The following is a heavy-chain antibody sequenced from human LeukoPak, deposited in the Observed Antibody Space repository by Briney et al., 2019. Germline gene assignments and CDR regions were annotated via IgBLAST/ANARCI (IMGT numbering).Heavy chain of an antibody. CDR1: GDSISSIIYY. J-gene: IGHJ6*02. Sequence: SETLSLTCTVSGDSISSIIYYWGRIPQPPGKGLEWIGRICYSGSTSYNPSLKSRVTISVDTTKNQFSLKLKSVSAADTAVYYCAKEWFGQRTLNDMDVWGQGTTVTVSS. CDR2: ICYSGST. V-gene: IGHV4-39*07. CDR3: AKEWFGQRTLNDMDV. D-gene: IGHD3-10*01.